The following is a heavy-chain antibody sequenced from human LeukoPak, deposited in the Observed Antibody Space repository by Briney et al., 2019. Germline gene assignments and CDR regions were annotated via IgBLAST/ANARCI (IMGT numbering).Heavy chain of an antibody. CDR1: GGSISSENW. J-gene: IGHJ4*02. CDR2: IFHSGNI. Sequence: SETLSLTCAVSGGSISSENWWSWVRQPPGKGLEWIGEIFHSGNINYNPSLKSRVIMSVDQSKNQFSLQLNSVTPEDTAVYYCARVSASYPPDYWGQGTLVTVSS. V-gene: IGHV4-4*02. D-gene: IGHD3-10*01. CDR3: ARVSASYPPDY.